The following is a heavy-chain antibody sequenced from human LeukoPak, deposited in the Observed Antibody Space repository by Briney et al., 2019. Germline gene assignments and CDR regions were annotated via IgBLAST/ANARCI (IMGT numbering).Heavy chain of an antibody. V-gene: IGHV3-21*01. D-gene: IGHD3-22*01. Sequence: GGSLRLSCAASGFTFSSYSMNWVRQAPGKGLEWVSSISSSSSYIYYADSVKGRFTISRDNAKNSLYLQMNSLRAEDTAVYYCARPPEYYYDSSGYGAFDIWGQGTMVTVSS. CDR1: GFTFSSYS. CDR3: ARPPEYYYDSSGYGAFDI. CDR2: ISSSSSYI. J-gene: IGHJ3*02.